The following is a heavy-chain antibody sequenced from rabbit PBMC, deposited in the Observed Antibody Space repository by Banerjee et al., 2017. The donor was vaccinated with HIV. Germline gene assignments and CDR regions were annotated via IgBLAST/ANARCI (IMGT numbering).Heavy chain of an antibody. J-gene: IGHJ4*01. CDR1: GFSFSSSYY. CDR3: ARGDANSAGAGADL. CDR2: IYAGSSGRH. D-gene: IGHD7-1*01. Sequence: QSLEESGGDLVKPGASLTLTCTASGFSFSSSYYMCWVRQAPGKGLEWIACIYAGSSGRHYYASWAKGRFTISKTSSTTVTLQMTSLTAADTATWFCARGDANSAGAGADLWGPGTLVTVS. V-gene: IGHV1S40*01.